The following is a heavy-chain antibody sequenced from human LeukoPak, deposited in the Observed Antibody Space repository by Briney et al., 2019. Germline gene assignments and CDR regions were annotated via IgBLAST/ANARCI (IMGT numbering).Heavy chain of an antibody. J-gene: IGHJ4*02. Sequence: PGGSLRLSCAASGFTVSSNYMSWVRQAPGKGLEWVSVIYSGGSTYYADSVKGRFTISRDNSKNTLYLQMNSLRAEDTAVYYCVREGSISYYFDYWGQGTLVTVSS. CDR2: IYSGGST. D-gene: IGHD2-2*01. V-gene: IGHV3-53*01. CDR1: GFTVSSNY. CDR3: VREGSISYYFDY.